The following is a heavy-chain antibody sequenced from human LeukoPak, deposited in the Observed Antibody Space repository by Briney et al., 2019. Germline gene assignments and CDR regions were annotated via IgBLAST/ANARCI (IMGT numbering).Heavy chain of an antibody. J-gene: IGHJ4*02. D-gene: IGHD1-26*01. V-gene: IGHV4-4*07. Sequence: SETLSLTRTVSGGSISSYSWSWMRQPAGKGLEWIGRIYPRESPNYNPSLKSRVIMSVDKSKNQFSLKLSSVTAADTAVYYCARHKSSGTYPLDYWGQGTLVTVSS. CDR1: GGSISSYS. CDR3: ARHKSSGTYPLDY. CDR2: IYPRESP.